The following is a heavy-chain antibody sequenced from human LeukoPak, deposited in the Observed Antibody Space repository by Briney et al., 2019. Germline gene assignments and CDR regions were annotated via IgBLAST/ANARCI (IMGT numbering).Heavy chain of an antibody. CDR1: GGSISSSSYY. J-gene: IGHJ6*03. Sequence: SETLSLTCTVSGGSISSSSYYWGWIRQPPGKGLEWIGSIYYSGSTYYNPSLKSRVTISVDTSKSQFSLKLSSVTAADTAVYYCASTDYYGSGSYYIGTSYYYYYYMDVWDKGTTVTVSS. CDR3: ASTDYYGSGSYYIGTSYYYYYYMDV. CDR2: IYYSGST. D-gene: IGHD3-10*01. V-gene: IGHV4-39*07.